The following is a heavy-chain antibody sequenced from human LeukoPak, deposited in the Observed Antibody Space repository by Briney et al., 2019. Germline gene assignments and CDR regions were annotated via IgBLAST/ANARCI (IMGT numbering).Heavy chain of an antibody. CDR1: GGSISSSSYY. Sequence: SETLSLTCTVSGGSISSSSYYWGWIRQPPGKGLEWIGSIYYSGSTYYNPSLKSRVTISVDTSKNQFSLKLSSVTAADTAVYYWAVEFLGYGSGSYFDYWGQGTLVTVSS. CDR3: AVEFLGYGSGSYFDY. J-gene: IGHJ4*02. D-gene: IGHD3-10*01. V-gene: IGHV4-39*01. CDR2: IYYSGST.